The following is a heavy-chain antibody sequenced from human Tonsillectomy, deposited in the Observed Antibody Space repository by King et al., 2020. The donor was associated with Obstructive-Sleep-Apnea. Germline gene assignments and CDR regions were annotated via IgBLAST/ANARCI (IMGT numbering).Heavy chain of an antibody. CDR2: ISSSSSYI. J-gene: IGHJ4*02. D-gene: IGHD5-12*01. CDR3: ARDQGVDIVATTSFDY. V-gene: IGHV3-21*01. Sequence: VQLVESGGGLVKPGGSLRLSCAASGFTFSSYSMNWVRQAPGKGLEWVSSISSSSSYIYYADSVKGRFTISRDNAKNSLYLQMNSLRAEDTAVYYCARDQGVDIVATTSFDYWGRGTLVTVSS. CDR1: GFTFSSYS.